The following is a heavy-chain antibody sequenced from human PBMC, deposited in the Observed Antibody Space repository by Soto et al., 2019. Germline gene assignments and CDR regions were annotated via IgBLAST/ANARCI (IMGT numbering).Heavy chain of an antibody. V-gene: IGHV1-18*01. CDR2: ISGYNGDI. D-gene: IGHD1-26*01. Sequence: QVRLVQSGAEVRKPGSSVTVSCKASGGTFNHSAIIWVRQAPGQGLEWMGWISGYNGDINYEQKFQGRVTLSSDTLTSTVYLELKSLRFDDTAVYYCARVRIVGAREIDFWGQGTLVTVSS. CDR1: GGTFNHSA. J-gene: IGHJ4*02. CDR3: ARVRIVGAREIDF.